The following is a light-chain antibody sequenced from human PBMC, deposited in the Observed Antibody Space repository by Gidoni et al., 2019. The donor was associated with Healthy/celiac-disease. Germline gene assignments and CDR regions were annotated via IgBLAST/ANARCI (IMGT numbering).Light chain of an antibody. Sequence: QSLLTQPPSASGTPGRWVTISCSGSSSNIGSNTVNWYQQLPGTAPKLLSDSNHQRPPGVPDRFAGAKSGSSASLAISGIQSEDEAEYYCAAWDDRVNGSVVVGGGTKLTVL. V-gene: IGLV1-44*01. CDR1: SSNIGSNT. CDR2: SNH. CDR3: AAWDDRVNGSVV. J-gene: IGLJ2*01.